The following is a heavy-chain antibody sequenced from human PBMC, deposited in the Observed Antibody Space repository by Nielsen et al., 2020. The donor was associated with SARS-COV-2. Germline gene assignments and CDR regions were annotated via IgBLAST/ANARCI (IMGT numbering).Heavy chain of an antibody. J-gene: IGHJ6*02. CDR1: GGSFSGYY. V-gene: IGHV4-34*01. D-gene: IGHD6-13*01. CDR3: ARSETYSSSWYYYYYGMDV. CDR2: INHSGST. Sequence: GSLRLSCAVYGGSFSGYYWSWIRQPPGKGLEWIGEINHSGSTNYNPSLKSRVTISVDTSKNQFSLKLSSVTAADTAVYYCARSETYSSSWYYYYYGMDVWGQGTTVTVSS.